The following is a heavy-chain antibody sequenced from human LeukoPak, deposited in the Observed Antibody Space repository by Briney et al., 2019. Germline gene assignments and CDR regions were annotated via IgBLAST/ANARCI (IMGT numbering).Heavy chain of an antibody. J-gene: IGHJ6*03. CDR2: INPNSGGT. CDR1: GYTFTGYY. CDR3: ARVLEPPVFGERWSYYYYMDV. Sequence: ASVKVSCKASGYTFTGYYMHWVRQAPGQGLEWMGWINPNSGGTNYAQKFQGRVTMTRGTSISTAYMELSRLRSDDTAVYYCARVLEPPVFGERWSYYYYMDVWGKGTTVTVSS. V-gene: IGHV1-2*02. D-gene: IGHD3-10*01.